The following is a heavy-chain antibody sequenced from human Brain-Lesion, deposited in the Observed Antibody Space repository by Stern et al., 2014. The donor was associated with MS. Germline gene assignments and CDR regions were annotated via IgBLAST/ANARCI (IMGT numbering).Heavy chain of an antibody. CDR3: AKGVWGSYLNAFDM. Sequence: VQLVESGGGLVQPGGSLRLSCAASGFRFGSYAMSWVRQTPGKGLEWGSGISASGGSTYYADSVKGRFTISRDKSKNTLFLQMNSLRAEDTAVYYCAKGVWGSYLNAFDMWGQGTMVTVSS. J-gene: IGHJ3*02. CDR2: ISASGGST. D-gene: IGHD3-16*02. V-gene: IGHV3-23*04. CDR1: GFRFGSYA.